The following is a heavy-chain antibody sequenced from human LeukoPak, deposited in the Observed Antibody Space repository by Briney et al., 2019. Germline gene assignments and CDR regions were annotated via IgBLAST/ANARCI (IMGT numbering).Heavy chain of an antibody. Sequence: GGSRRLSCAASGFTFSDYGIHWVRQAPGKGLEWVAVIWYDGTNKYYGDSVKGRFTISRDNSKNPLYLQMNSLRAEDTAVYYCAKDRGSYSTTADSWGKGTLVTVSS. J-gene: IGHJ5*01. CDR1: GFTFSDYG. D-gene: IGHD1-26*01. CDR2: IWYDGTNK. CDR3: AKDRGSYSTTADS. V-gene: IGHV3-33*06.